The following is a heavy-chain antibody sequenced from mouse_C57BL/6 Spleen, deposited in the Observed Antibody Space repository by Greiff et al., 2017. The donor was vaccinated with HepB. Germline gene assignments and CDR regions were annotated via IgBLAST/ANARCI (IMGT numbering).Heavy chain of an antibody. D-gene: IGHD2-4*01. Sequence: QVQLQQPGAELVMPGASVKLSCKASGYTFTSYWMHWVKQRPGQGLEWIGEIDPSDSYTNYNQKFKGKSTLTVDKSSSTAYMQLSSLTSEDSAVYYCATYYDYDGGYYAMDYWGQGTSVTVSS. CDR1: GYTFTSYW. J-gene: IGHJ4*01. CDR3: ATYYDYDGGYYAMDY. V-gene: IGHV1-69*01. CDR2: IDPSDSYT.